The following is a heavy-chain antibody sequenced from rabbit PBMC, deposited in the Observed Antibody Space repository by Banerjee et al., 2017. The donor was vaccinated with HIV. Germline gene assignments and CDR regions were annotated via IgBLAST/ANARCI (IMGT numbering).Heavy chain of an antibody. CDR1: GFSFSSSYY. J-gene: IGHJ4*01. CDR3: ARSRGYPGAGNGYFNL. V-gene: IGHV1S40*01. Sequence: QSLEESGGDLVKPGASLTLTCTASGFSFSSSYYMCWVRQAPGKGLEWIACIVTDDGSTYYASWAKGRFTISKTSSTVDLKMTSLTAADTATYFCARSRGYPGAGNGYFNLWGPGTLVTVS. D-gene: IGHD1-1*01. CDR2: IVTDDGST.